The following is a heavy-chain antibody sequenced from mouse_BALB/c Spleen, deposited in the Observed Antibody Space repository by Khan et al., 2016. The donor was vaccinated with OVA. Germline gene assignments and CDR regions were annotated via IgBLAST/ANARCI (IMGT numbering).Heavy chain of an antibody. CDR1: GFTFTDYY. Sequence: EVELVESGGGLVQPGDSLRLSCATSGFTFTDYYMSWVRQPPGKALEWLGFIRNKANGYTTEYSASVKGRFTISRDNSQSILYLQMNTLRAEDSATYYCARDRGKCYRYAAYWGQGTLVTVSA. V-gene: IGHV7-3*02. CDR2: IRNKANGYTT. J-gene: IGHJ3*01. CDR3: ARDRGKCYRYAAY. D-gene: IGHD2-14*01.